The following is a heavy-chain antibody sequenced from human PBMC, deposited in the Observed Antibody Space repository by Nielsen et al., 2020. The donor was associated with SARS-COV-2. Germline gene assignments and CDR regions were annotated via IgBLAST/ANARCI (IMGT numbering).Heavy chain of an antibody. Sequence: GGSLRLSCAASGFTFSSYWMSWVRQAPGKGLEWVANIKQDGSEKYYVDSVKGRFTISRDNAKNSLYLQMNSLGAEDTAVYYCARGMRVHYYYYMDVWGKGTTVTVSS. V-gene: IGHV3-7*05. CDR1: GFTFSSYW. J-gene: IGHJ6*03. CDR2: IKQDGSEK. D-gene: IGHD1-1*01. CDR3: ARGMRVHYYYYMDV.